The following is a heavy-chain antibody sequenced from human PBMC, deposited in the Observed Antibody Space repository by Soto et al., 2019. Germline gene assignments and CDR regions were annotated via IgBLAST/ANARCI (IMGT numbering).Heavy chain of an antibody. CDR1: GYTFTSYA. CDR3: ARDLPPVDY. J-gene: IGHJ4*02. Sequence: ASVKVSCKASGYTFTSYAMHWVRQAPGQRLEWKGWINAGNGNTKYSQKKQGRDNINRDTSASTAYMELSSLRSEDTAVYYCARDLPPVDYWGQGTLVTVSS. CDR2: INAGNGNT. V-gene: IGHV1-3*01.